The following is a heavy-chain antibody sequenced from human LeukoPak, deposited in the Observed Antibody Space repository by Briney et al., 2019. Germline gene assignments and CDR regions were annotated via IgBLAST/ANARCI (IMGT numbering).Heavy chain of an antibody. D-gene: IGHD3-22*01. CDR1: GFTFNNYA. J-gene: IGHJ4*02. CDR2: IDGSTRTI. CDR3: ARRVPSQVVTDYFDY. Sequence: GGSLRLSCAGSGFTFNNYAMSWVRQAPGKGLEWVSFIDGSTRTIFYADSVKGRFTISRDNAKNSLFLQMNSLRAEDTAVYYCARRVPSQVVTDYFDYWGQGALVTVSS. V-gene: IGHV3-48*04.